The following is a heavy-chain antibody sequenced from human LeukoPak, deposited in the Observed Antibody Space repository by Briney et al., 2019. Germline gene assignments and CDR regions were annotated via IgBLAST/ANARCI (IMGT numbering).Heavy chain of an antibody. V-gene: IGHV1-18*01. Sequence: ASVKVSCKASGYTFTSYGISWVRQAPRQGLEWMGWISAYNGNTNYAQKLQGRVTMTADTSTSTAYMELRSLRSDDTAVYYCARDTIMITFGGVIVVDYWGQGTLVTVSS. CDR2: ISAYNGNT. CDR1: GYTFTSYG. CDR3: ARDTIMITFGGVIVVDY. J-gene: IGHJ4*02. D-gene: IGHD3-16*02.